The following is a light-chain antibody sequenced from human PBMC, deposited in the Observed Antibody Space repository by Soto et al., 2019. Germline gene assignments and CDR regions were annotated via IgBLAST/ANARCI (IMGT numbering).Light chain of an antibody. CDR2: GAS. CDR3: QQYGSSPVT. Sequence: EIVLTQSPGTLSLSPGERATLSCRASQSVSSSYLAWYQQNPGQAPRLLIYGASSRATGIPDRFSGSGSGADFTLTISRLEPEGFAVYYCQQYGSSPVTFGQRTKLEIK. CDR1: QSVSSSY. J-gene: IGKJ2*01. V-gene: IGKV3-20*01.